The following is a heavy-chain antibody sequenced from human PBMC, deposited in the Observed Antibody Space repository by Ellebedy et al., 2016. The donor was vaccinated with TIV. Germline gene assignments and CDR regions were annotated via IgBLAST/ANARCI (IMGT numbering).Heavy chain of an antibody. D-gene: IGHD6-6*01. CDR2: LTSDGTST. V-gene: IGHV3-74*01. CDR3: ARGGKYSASSYGLEV. Sequence: GGSLRLSCVASEFTLSDYWMHWVRQAPGKGLVWVSRLTSDGTSTSYADSVKGRFTISRDNAKNTLYLQMDSLRDDDTAVYFCARGGKYSASSYGLEVWGQGSTVIVSS. CDR1: EFTLSDYW. J-gene: IGHJ6*02.